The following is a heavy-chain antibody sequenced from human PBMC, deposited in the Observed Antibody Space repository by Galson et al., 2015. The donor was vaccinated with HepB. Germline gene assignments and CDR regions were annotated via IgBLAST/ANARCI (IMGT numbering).Heavy chain of an antibody. V-gene: IGHV4-34*01. CDR3: ARFHGISITGQFDY. D-gene: IGHD3-3*01. J-gene: IGHJ4*02. CDR1: GGSFSGFY. Sequence: ATLSLTCAAYGGSFSGFYWSWVRQTPKKGLEWIGEIDHSGTAHYSPSLRSRVTISIDTSKNQFSLSLISVTAADTAVYFCARFHGISITGQFDYWGQGILVTVSS. CDR2: IDHSGTA.